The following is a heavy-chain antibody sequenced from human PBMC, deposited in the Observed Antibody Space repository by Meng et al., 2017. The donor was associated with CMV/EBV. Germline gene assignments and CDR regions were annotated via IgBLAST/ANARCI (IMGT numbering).Heavy chain of an antibody. J-gene: IGHJ5*02. CDR3: ARDLMNCSSTSCANWFDP. Sequence: QVHLQEAGPGLLHPSATLSLTCTVSGGSISSYYWSWIRQPAGKGLEWIGRIYTSGSTNYNPSLKSRVTMSVDTSKNQFSLKLSSVTAADTAVYYCARDLMNCSSTSCANWFDPWGQGTLVTVSS. V-gene: IGHV4-4*07. CDR1: GGSISSYY. D-gene: IGHD2-2*01. CDR2: IYTSGST.